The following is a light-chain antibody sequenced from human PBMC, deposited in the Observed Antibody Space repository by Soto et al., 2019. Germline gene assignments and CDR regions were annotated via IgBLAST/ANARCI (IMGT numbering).Light chain of an antibody. CDR2: VNSGGSH. CDR1: SGHSSYA. Sequence: QLVLTQSPSASASLGASVKLSCTLSSGHSSYAIAWHQQQPEKGPRYLMKVNSGGSHSKGDGIPDRFSGSSSGAERYVTISILQSEDDADYYCQTWVAGIHIFGGGTKVTVL. CDR3: QTWVAGIHI. J-gene: IGLJ2*01. V-gene: IGLV4-69*01.